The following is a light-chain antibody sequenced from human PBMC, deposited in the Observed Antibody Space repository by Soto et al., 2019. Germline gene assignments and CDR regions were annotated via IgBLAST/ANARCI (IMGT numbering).Light chain of an antibody. CDR2: AAS. CDR3: LQDYNYFS. Sequence: AIQMTQSPSSLSASVVDRVTLTCRASQGIRNDLGWYQQKPGKAPKLLIYAASSLQSGVPSRFSGSGSGTDFTLTISSLQPEDFATYYCLQDYNYFSFGQGTRLEIK. V-gene: IGKV1-6*01. CDR1: QGIRND. J-gene: IGKJ5*01.